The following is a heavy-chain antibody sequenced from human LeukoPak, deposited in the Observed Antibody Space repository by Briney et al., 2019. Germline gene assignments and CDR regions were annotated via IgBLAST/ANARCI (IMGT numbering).Heavy chain of an antibody. J-gene: IGHJ3*02. CDR2: ITASGTAM. V-gene: IGHV3-48*04. CDR1: GFTFSSYS. D-gene: IGHD4-17*01. Sequence: GGSLRLSCAASGFTFSSYSMNWVRQAPGKGLEWVSHITASGTAMFYADSVKGRFTISRDNAKNSLYLQMNSLRAEDTAVYYCARFPGVRLRRAFDIWGQGTMVTVSS. CDR3: ARFPGVRLRRAFDI.